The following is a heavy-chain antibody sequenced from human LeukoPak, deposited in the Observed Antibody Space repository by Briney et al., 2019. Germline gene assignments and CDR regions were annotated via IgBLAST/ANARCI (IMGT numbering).Heavy chain of an antibody. D-gene: IGHD4-17*01. J-gene: IGHJ5*02. V-gene: IGHV3-23*01. CDR2: IVPSGGTT. Sequence: GGSLRLSCAASGFTFSSYGMNWVRQAPGKGLEWGSGIVPSGGTTYYADSVKGRFTFSRDNSKNTLYLQMNSPRAEDTAVYYCAASIRYFNWFDPWGQGTLVTVSS. CDR1: GFTFSSYG. CDR3: AASIRYFNWFDP.